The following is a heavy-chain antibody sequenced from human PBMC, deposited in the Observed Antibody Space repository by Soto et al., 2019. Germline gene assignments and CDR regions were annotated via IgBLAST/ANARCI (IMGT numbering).Heavy chain of an antibody. CDR1: GFTFTSSA. CDR3: AAPPGIAAAGTFRDYYYYGMDV. V-gene: IGHV1-58*01. CDR2: IVVGSGNT. Sequence: ASVKVSCKASGFTFTSSAVQWVRQARGQRLEWIGWIVVGSGNTNYAQKFQERVTITRDMSTSTAYMELSSLRSEDTAVYYCAAPPGIAAAGTFRDYYYYGMDVWGQGTTVTVSS. D-gene: IGHD6-13*01. J-gene: IGHJ6*02.